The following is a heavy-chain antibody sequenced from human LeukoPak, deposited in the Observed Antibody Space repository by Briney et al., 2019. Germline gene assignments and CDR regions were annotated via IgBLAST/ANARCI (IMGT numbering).Heavy chain of an antibody. Sequence: GASVKVSCKASGGTFSSYAISWVRQAPGQGLEWMGRIIPILGIANYAQKFQGRVTITADKSTSTAYMELSSLRSEDTAVYYCARVGRYYGSGSYSPYYYYYMDVWGKGTTVTVSS. V-gene: IGHV1-69*04. CDR3: ARVGRYYGSGSYSPYYYYYMDV. D-gene: IGHD3-10*01. J-gene: IGHJ6*03. CDR2: IIPILGIA. CDR1: GGTFSSYA.